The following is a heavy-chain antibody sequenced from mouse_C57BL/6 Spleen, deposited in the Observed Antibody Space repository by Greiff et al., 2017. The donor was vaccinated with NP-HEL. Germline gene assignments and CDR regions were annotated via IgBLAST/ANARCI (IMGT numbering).Heavy chain of an antibody. CDR3: ARGAYYYGSSAMDY. CDR2: ISSGSSTI. J-gene: IGHJ4*01. V-gene: IGHV5-17*01. CDR1: GFTFSDYG. Sequence: EVHLVESGGGLVKPGGSLKLSCAASGFTFSDYGMHWVRQAPEKGLEWVAYISSGSSTIYYADTVKGRFTISRDNAKNTLFLQMTSLRSEDTAMYYCARGAYYYGSSAMDYWGQGTSVTVSS. D-gene: IGHD1-1*01.